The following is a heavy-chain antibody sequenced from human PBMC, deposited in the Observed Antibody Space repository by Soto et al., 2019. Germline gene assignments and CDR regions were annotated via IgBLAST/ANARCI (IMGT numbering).Heavy chain of an antibody. J-gene: IGHJ5*02. V-gene: IGHV1-24*01. CDR2: FDPEDGEA. CDR3: AIAYSGTYYRYLDP. CDR1: GDTLTELS. Sequence: ASVKVSCKVSGDTLTELSIHWVRQAPGKGLEYMGGFDPEDGEAMYAQNFQGRVTMTEDTSTDTSYMELSSLTSEDTAVYYCAIAYSGTYYRYLDPWGQGTLVTVSS. D-gene: IGHD1-26*01.